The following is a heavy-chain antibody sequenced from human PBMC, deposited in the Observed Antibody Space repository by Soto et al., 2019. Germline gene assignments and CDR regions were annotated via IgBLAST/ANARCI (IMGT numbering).Heavy chain of an antibody. V-gene: IGHV4-4*02. CDR1: GGAISSSSW. D-gene: IGHD5-18*01. CDR3: ARAYSYGLFDS. CDR2: IYHDGNT. Sequence: QVQLQESGPGLVKPSGTLSLTCAVSGGAISSSSWWSWVRQPPGKGLEWIGEIYHDGNTNYNPSLKSRVTVSLVKSKNQFSLKLSSVTAADTAVYYCARAYSYGLFDSWGQGTLVTVSS. J-gene: IGHJ4*02.